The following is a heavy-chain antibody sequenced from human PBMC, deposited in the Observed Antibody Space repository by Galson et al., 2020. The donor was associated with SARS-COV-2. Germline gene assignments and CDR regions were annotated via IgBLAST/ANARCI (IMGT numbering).Heavy chain of an antibody. V-gene: IGHV3-49*03. J-gene: IGHJ4*02. CDR2: IRSKAYGGTT. Sequence: GGSLRLSCTASGFTFGDYAMSWFRQAPGKGLEWVGFIRSKAYGGTTEYAASVKGRFTISRDDSKSIAYLQMNSLKTEDTAVYYCTRYYDFWSGYYFVGSYYVDYWGQGTLVTVSS. CDR1: GFTFGDYA. D-gene: IGHD3-3*01. CDR3: TRYYDFWSGYYFVGSYYVDY.